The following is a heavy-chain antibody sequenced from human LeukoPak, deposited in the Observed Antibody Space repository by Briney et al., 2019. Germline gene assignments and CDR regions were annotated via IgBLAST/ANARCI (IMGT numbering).Heavy chain of an antibody. V-gene: IGHV1-2*02. D-gene: IGHD3-3*02. CDR2: INPSSGAT. Sequence: ASMMVSCKASGYTFIGYYIQWVRQDPGQGLEWMGWINPSSGATNYAQRFQGRVTMTGDTSISTAYMELSSLRSDDTAVYYCARSISLGHHDFWGQGTLVTVSS. J-gene: IGHJ4*02. CDR1: GYTFIGYY. CDR3: ARSISLGHHDF.